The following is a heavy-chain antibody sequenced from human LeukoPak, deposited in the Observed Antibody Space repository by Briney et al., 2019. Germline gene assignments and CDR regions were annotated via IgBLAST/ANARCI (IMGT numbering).Heavy chain of an antibody. D-gene: IGHD3-10*01. Sequence: EASVKVSCKASGYTFTSYDINWVRQAPGQGLEWMGGIIPIFGTANYAQKFQGRVTITADESTSTAYMELSSLRSEDTAVYYCARVPPDLLWFGELPTYYYYYMDVWGKGTTVTISS. J-gene: IGHJ6*03. CDR3: ARVPPDLLWFGELPTYYYYYMDV. CDR2: IIPIFGTA. V-gene: IGHV1-69*13. CDR1: GYTFTSYD.